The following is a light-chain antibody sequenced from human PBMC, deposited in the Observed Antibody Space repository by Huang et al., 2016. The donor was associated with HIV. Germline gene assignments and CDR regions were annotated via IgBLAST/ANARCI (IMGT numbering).Light chain of an antibody. Sequence: DIVMTQSPLSLPVTPGEPASISCRSSQSLLHSNGYNYLDWYLQKPGQSPQFLIYLGSNRASGVPDRFSGSGSGTDFTLKISRVEAEDVGVYYCMQGLQTITFGQGTRLEIK. CDR1: QSLLHSNGYNY. J-gene: IGKJ5*01. CDR2: LGS. CDR3: MQGLQTIT. V-gene: IGKV2-28*01.